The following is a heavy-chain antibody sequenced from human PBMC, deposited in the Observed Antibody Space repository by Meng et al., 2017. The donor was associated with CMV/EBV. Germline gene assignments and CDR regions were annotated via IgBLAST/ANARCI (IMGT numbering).Heavy chain of an antibody. CDR3: ARVMGPNRTPYYFDY. J-gene: IGHJ4*02. Sequence: QVPLQESGPGLVKPSQPLSLTCTVSGGSISSGDYYWSWIRQPPGKGLEWIGYIYYSGSTYYNPSLKSRVTISVDTSKNQFSLKLSSVTAADTAVYYCARVMGPNRTPYYFDYWGQGTLVTVSS. D-gene: IGHD1-14*01. CDR2: IYYSGST. CDR1: GGSISSGDYY. V-gene: IGHV4-30-4*08.